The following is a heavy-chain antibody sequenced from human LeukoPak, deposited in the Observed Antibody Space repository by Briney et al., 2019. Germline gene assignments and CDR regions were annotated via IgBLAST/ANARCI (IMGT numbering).Heavy chain of an antibody. J-gene: IGHJ5*02. V-gene: IGHV3-11*04. Sequence: PGGSLRLSCAASGFTFSDYYMSWIRQAPGKGLEWVSYISSSGSTIYYADSVKGRFTISRDNAKNSLYLQMNSLRAEDTAVYYCARVQRYYYDSSGYSFDPWGQGTLVTVSS. D-gene: IGHD3-22*01. CDR1: GFTFSDYY. CDR3: ARVQRYYYDSSGYSFDP. CDR2: ISSSGSTI.